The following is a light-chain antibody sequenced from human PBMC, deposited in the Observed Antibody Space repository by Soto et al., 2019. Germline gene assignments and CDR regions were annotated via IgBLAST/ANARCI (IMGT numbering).Light chain of an antibody. V-gene: IGKV3D-15*01. CDR2: GAS. CDR3: QQYNNWPPIT. Sequence: ETLLTQSRATLSVSPGERATLSCRASQSVSSNLAWYQQKPGQAPRLLIYGASTRATGIPARFSGSGSGTEFTLTISSLQSEDFAVYYCQQYNNWPPITFGQGTRLEI. CDR1: QSVSSN. J-gene: IGKJ5*01.